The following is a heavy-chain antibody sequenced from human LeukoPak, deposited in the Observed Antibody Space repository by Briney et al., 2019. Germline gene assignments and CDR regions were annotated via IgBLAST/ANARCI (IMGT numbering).Heavy chain of an antibody. CDR1: GFTFSNAW. CDR2: ISSSSSYI. V-gene: IGHV3-21*01. D-gene: IGHD6-13*01. CDR3: ARASIAAAGTYYYGMDV. Sequence: GGSLRLSCAASGFTFSNAWMSWVRQAPGKGLEWVSSISSSSSYIYYADSVKGRFTISRDNAKNSLYLQMNSLRAEDTAVYYCARASIAAAGTYYYGMDVWGQGTTVTVSS. J-gene: IGHJ6*02.